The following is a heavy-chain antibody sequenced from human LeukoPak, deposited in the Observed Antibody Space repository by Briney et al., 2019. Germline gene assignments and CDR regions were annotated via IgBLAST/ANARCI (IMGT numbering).Heavy chain of an antibody. Sequence: ASETLSLTCGVSGVSITSNYWSWIRQPPGKGLEWLGYTHHSGATSYNPSLKGRSTMSLDTSNNQFSLKLSSVTAADTAVYYCARSSGHSYGDFDYWGQGNLVTVSS. J-gene: IGHJ4*02. V-gene: IGHV4-59*01. CDR3: ARSSGHSYGDFDY. D-gene: IGHD5-18*01. CDR2: THHSGAT. CDR1: GVSITSNY.